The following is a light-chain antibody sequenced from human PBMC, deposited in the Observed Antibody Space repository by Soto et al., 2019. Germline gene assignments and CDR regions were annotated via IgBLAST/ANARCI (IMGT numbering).Light chain of an antibody. CDR3: AASDDTLNCLV. V-gene: IGLV1-44*01. J-gene: IGLJ3*02. Sequence: QSVLTQPPSASGTPGQRISISCSGRTSNIGSNIVAWYQHLPGTAPKLLIYNNNQRPSGVPDRFFGSKSGSSASLAISGLQPDDESHYYCAASDDTLNCLVFGGGTKLTVL. CDR1: TSNIGSNI. CDR2: NNN.